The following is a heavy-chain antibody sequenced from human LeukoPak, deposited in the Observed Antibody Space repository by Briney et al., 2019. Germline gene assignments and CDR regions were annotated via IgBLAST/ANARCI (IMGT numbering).Heavy chain of an antibody. CDR2: ISGSGGST. D-gene: IGHD6-19*01. V-gene: IGHV3-23*01. J-gene: IGHJ4*02. Sequence: GGSLRLSCAASGFTFSSYAISWVRQAPGKGLEWVSAISGSGGSTYYADSVKGRFTISRDNSKNTLYLQMNSLRAEDTAVYYCAKDLTAYSSGWHKGGYYFDYWGQGTLVTVSS. CDR3: AKDLTAYSSGWHKGGYYFDY. CDR1: GFTFSSYA.